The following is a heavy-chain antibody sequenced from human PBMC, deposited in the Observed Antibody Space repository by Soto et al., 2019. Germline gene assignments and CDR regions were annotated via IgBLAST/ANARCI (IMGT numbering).Heavy chain of an antibody. V-gene: IGHV4-34*01. J-gene: IGHJ3*02. CDR3: ARGRNIAAGTASAFDI. CDR2: INHSGST. Sequence: SETLSLTCAVYGGSFSGYYWSWIRQPPGKGLEWIGEINHSGSTNYNPSLKSRVTISVDTSKNQFSLKLSSVTAADTAVYYCARGRNIAAGTASAFDIWGQGTMVPVSS. D-gene: IGHD6-13*01. CDR1: GGSFSGYY.